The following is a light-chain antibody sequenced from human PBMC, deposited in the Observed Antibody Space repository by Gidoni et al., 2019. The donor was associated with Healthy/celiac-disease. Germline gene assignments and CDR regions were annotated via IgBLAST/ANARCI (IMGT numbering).Light chain of an antibody. CDR2: GNS. Sequence: SVLTHPPSVPGAPGRRVTISCTGSSSNIGAGYDVHWYQQLPGTAPKLLIYGNSNRPSGVPDRFSGSKSGTSASLAITGLQAEDEADYYCQSYDSSLSGSSVFGGGTKLTVL. J-gene: IGLJ2*01. CDR3: QSYDSSLSGSSV. V-gene: IGLV1-40*01. CDR1: SSNIGAGYD.